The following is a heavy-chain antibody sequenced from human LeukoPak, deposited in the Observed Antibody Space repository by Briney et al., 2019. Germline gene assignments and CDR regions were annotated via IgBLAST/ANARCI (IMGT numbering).Heavy chain of an antibody. CDR2: IYPADSDT. D-gene: IGHD3-10*01. Sequence: GESLKISCQVSGYIFINYWIGWVRQVPGKGLESLGIIYPADSDTTYSPSFQGQVSISADKSISTVYLQWSSLRASDTAMYYCARQSRDGSKTRGYYFDYWGQGTLVTVSS. J-gene: IGHJ4*02. CDR1: GYIFINYW. CDR3: ARQSRDGSKTRGYYFDY. V-gene: IGHV5-51*01.